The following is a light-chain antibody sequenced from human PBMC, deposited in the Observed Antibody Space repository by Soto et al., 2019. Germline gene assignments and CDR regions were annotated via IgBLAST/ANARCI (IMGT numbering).Light chain of an antibody. CDR1: QSVLYSSNNKNY. J-gene: IGKJ1*01. Sequence: DIVMTQSPDSLAVSLGERATINCKSSQSVLYSSNNKNYLAWYQQKPGQPPKLLIYCASTRESRVPDRFSGSGSGPDFTITISSMQAEDVAVYYCQQYYSTPPTFGQGTKVEIK. V-gene: IGKV4-1*01. CDR3: QQYYSTPPT. CDR2: CAS.